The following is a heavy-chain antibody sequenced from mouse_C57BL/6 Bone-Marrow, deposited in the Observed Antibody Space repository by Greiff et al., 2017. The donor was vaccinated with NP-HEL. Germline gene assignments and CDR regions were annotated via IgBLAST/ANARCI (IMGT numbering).Heavy chain of an antibody. CDR1: GFNIKDDY. J-gene: IGHJ1*03. D-gene: IGHD2-3*01. V-gene: IGHV14-4*01. CDR2: IDPENGDT. CDR3: TPGDGYTWYFDV. Sequence: EVKLQESGAELVRPGASVKLSCTASGFNIKDDYMHWVKQRPEQGLEWIGWIDPENGDTEYASKFQGKATITADPSSNTAYLQLSSLTSEDTAVYYCTPGDGYTWYFDVWGTGTTVTVSS.